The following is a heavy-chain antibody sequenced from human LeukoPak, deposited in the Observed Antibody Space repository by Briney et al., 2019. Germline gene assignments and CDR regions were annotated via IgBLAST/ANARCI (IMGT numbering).Heavy chain of an antibody. Sequence: GGSLRLSCAASGFTFSSYWMSWVRQAPGKGLEWVANIKQDGSEKYYVDSVKGRFTISRDNSRNTLYLQMNSLRAEDTAVYYCARDIVVVPAANHGVDVWGQGTTVTVSS. V-gene: IGHV3-7*03. CDR3: ARDIVVVPAANHGVDV. CDR2: IKQDGSEK. CDR1: GFTFSSYW. D-gene: IGHD2-2*01. J-gene: IGHJ6*02.